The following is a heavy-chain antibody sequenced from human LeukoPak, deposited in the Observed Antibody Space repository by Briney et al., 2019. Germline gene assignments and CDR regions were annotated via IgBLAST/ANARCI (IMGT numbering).Heavy chain of an antibody. J-gene: IGHJ4*02. D-gene: IGHD5-18*01. CDR2: INPNSGGT. CDR3: ARRRATERGYSYGY. V-gene: IGHV1-2*02. Sequence: ASVKVSCKASGYTFTCCYMHWLRQAPGQGLEWMGWINPNSGGTNYAQKFQGRVNMTRDTPISTAYMELSRLRSGDTAVYYCARRRATERGYSYGYWGQGTLVTVSS. CDR1: GYTFTCCY.